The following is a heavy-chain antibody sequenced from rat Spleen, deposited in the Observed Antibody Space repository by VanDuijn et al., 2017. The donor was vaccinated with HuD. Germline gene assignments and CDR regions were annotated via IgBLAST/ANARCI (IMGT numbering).Heavy chain of an antibody. Sequence: EVHLVESGGGLVQPGRSLKLSCAASGFSFSDYYMAWVRQAPTKGLDWVASISYAGDSTYYRDSVKGRFTISRDNTRSTLYLQMDSLRSEDTATYYCARRAIAAPFDFWGPGTMVTVSS. V-gene: IGHV5-20*01. CDR1: GFSFSDYY. CDR3: ARRAIAAPFDF. CDR2: ISYAGDST. J-gene: IGHJ1*01. D-gene: IGHD1-2*01.